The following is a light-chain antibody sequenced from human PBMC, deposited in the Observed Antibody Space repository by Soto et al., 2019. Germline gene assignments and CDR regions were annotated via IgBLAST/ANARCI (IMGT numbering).Light chain of an antibody. CDR3: SSYTSSNTLYL. J-gene: IGLJ1*01. CDR2: DVS. Sequence: QSALTQPASVSGSPGQSIAISCTGTSSDVGDYNYVSWYRQHPGKAPKLMIYDVSERPSGVSNRFSGSKSGNTASLTISGLQAEDEADYYCSSYTSSNTLYLFGTGTKVTVL. CDR1: SSDVGDYNY. V-gene: IGLV2-14*03.